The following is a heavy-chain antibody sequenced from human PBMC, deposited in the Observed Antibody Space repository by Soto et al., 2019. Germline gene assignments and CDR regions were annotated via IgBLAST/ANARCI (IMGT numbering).Heavy chain of an antibody. D-gene: IGHD2-21*02. Sequence: QLQLQESGPGLVKPSETLSLTCAVSGGSISSSDYYWGWIRQSPEKGLQWIGNIFYSGTTYYNPSLKGRVTMPIATSKTQYSRRRSSVTAADTAVYYCARHGAHCGGDGPFEYWGQGTLVSVSS. CDR3: ARHGAHCGGDGPFEY. CDR2: IFYSGTT. V-gene: IGHV4-39*01. CDR1: GGSISSSDYY. J-gene: IGHJ4*02.